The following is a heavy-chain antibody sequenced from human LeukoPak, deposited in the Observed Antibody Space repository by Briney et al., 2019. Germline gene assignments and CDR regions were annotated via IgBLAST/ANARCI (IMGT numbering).Heavy chain of an antibody. CDR3: ARDPGYYYDSSGPRYYFDY. V-gene: IGHV3-21*01. CDR1: GFTFSSYA. Sequence: GGSLRLSCAASGFTFSSYAMSWVRQAPGKGLEWVSSISSSSSYIYYADSVKGRFTISRDNAKNSLYLQMNSLRAEDTAVYYCARDPGYYYDSSGPRYYFDYWGQGTLVTVSS. D-gene: IGHD3-22*01. J-gene: IGHJ4*02. CDR2: ISSSSSYI.